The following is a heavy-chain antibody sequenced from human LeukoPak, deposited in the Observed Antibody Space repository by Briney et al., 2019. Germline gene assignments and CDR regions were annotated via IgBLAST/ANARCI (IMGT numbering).Heavy chain of an antibody. CDR3: AADRSGSYSRFDY. D-gene: IGHD1-26*01. J-gene: IGHJ4*02. V-gene: IGHV1-58*02. CDR1: GFTFTSST. Sequence: ASVKVSCKASGFTFTSSTMQWVRQARGQRLEWIGWIVVGSGNTNYAQKFQERVTITRDMSTSTAYMELSSLRSEDTAVYYCAADRSGSYSRFDYWGQGTLVTVSS. CDR2: IVVGSGNT.